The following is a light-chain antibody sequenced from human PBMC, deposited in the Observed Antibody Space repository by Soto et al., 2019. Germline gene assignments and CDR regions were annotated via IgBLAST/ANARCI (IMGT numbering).Light chain of an antibody. CDR1: QSVSSDY. V-gene: IGKV3-20*01. J-gene: IGKJ1*01. CDR3: QQYVRSPWT. Sequence: IVLTQSPGTLSLSPGERATLSCRASQSVSSDYFAWYQQKRGQAPRLLIYAASSRATGIPDRFSGSGSGTDVPLTISRLEAEDFAVYYCQQYVRSPWTFGQGTKVEIK. CDR2: AAS.